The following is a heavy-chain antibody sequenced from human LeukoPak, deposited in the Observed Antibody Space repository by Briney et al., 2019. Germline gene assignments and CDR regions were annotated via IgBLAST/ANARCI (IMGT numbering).Heavy chain of an antibody. V-gene: IGHV3-7*01. J-gene: IGHJ6*03. Sequence: PGGSLRLSCAASGFTVSSNYMSWVRQAPGKGLEWVANIKQDGSEKYYVDSVKGRFIISRDNAKNSLYLQMNSLRAEDTAVYYCAREGPYYDFWSGYYYYYMDVWGKGTTVTVSS. D-gene: IGHD3-3*01. CDR2: IKQDGSEK. CDR3: AREGPYYDFWSGYYYYYMDV. CDR1: GFTVSSNY.